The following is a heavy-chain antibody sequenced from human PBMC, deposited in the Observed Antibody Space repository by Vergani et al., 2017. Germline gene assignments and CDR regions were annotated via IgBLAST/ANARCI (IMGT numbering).Heavy chain of an antibody. J-gene: IGHJ5*02. CDR1: GFTFSSYS. D-gene: IGHD1-26*01. CDR3: ARVTYSGSSHRSDP. Sequence: EVQLVESGGGLVKPGGSLRLSCAASGFTFSSYSMNWVRQAPGKGLEWVSSISSSSSYIYYADSVKSRFTISRDNAKNSLYLQMNSLRAEDTAVYYCARVTYSGSSHRSDPWGQGTLVTVSS. CDR2: ISSSSSYI. V-gene: IGHV3-21*01.